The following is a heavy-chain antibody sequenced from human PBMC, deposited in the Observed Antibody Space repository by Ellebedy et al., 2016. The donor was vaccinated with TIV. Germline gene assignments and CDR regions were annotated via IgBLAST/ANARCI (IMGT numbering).Heavy chain of an antibody. CDR1: GYTFISYG. J-gene: IGHJ4*02. CDR3: ASTYYYGSGSPYYFDY. V-gene: IGHV1-18*01. CDR2: ISAYNGNT. Sequence: ASVKVSCKASGYTFISYGTSRVRQAPGYGLEWMGWISAYNGNTKYAQKLQGRVTMTTDTSTSTAYMELRSLRSDDTAVYYCASTYYYGSGSPYYFDYWGQGTLVTVSS. D-gene: IGHD3-10*01.